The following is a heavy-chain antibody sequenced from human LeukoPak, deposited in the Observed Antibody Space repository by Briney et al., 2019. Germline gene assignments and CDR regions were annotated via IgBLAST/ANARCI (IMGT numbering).Heavy chain of an antibody. CDR2: IRPDRRNE. CDR3: GTWGIPAALYR. D-gene: IGHD2-15*01. Sequence: PGGSLRLSGAASAFTCRNFCMGWVPQAPGKGLVGVANIRPDRRNEYYVDSVKGRFTSSRDNVQSSLYLQMSSLRAYDSGVYYCGTWGIPAALYRWGQGTLVTVSS. CDR1: AFTCRNFC. V-gene: IGHV3-7*01. J-gene: IGHJ5*02.